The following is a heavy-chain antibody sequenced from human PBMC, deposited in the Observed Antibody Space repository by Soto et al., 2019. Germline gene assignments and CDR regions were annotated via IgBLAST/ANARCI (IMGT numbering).Heavy chain of an antibody. CDR1: GFKFSNYA. V-gene: IGHV3-23*01. Sequence: PGGSLRLSCAASGFKFSNYAMSWVRQAPGKGLECVSLISATGGGTYYADSVKGRFTISRDNSHNTLYLQVHILTAEDTAVYYCAKDRRAGGNSAFYFDFWGQGAQVTVSS. D-gene: IGHD3-16*01. J-gene: IGHJ4*02. CDR2: ISATGGGT. CDR3: AKDRRAGGNSAFYFDF.